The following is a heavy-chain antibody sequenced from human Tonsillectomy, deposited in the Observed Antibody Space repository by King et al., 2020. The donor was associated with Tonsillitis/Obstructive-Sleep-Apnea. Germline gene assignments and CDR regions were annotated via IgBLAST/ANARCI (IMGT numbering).Heavy chain of an antibody. CDR3: ARARDTHKYCTPGRCSGYFDY. J-gene: IGHJ4*02. V-gene: IGHV3-9*01. CDR2: IDRNSVTI. Sequence: VQLVESGGSSVQPGRSLRLSCATSGFTFDDYAMHWVRQRPGKGLEWVSSIDRNSVTIRYADSVKGRFTISRDNAKNSLFLEMRSLRADDTAFYSCARARDTHKYCTPGRCSGYFDYWGQGTLVSVSS. CDR1: GFTFDDYA. D-gene: IGHD2-8*01.